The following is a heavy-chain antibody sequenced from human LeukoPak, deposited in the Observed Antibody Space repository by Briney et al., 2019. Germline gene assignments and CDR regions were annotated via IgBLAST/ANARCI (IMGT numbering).Heavy chain of an antibody. V-gene: IGHV3-48*04. Sequence: GASLRLSCTASGFTFSSYSMNWVRQAPGKRLEWLSYITSTSSSTFYADSVKGRFTISRDNAKSSLYLQMNSLRVEDTAVYYCARDRPESGYDNDYWGQGTLVTVSS. CDR1: GFTFSSYS. J-gene: IGHJ4*02. CDR2: ITSTSSST. CDR3: ARDRPESGYDNDY. D-gene: IGHD5-12*01.